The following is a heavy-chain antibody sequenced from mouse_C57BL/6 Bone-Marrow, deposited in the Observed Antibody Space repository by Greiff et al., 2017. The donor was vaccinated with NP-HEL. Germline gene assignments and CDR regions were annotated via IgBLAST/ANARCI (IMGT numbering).Heavy chain of an antibody. CDR2: IRSKSSNYAT. D-gene: IGHD2-4*01. V-gene: IGHV10-3*01. CDR1: GFTFNTYA. CDR3: VRGEDYYDYVYWYFDV. J-gene: IGHJ1*03. Sequence: EVHLVESGGGLVQPKGSLKLSCAASGFTFNTYAMHWVRQAPGKGLEWVARIRSKSSNYATYYADSVKDRFTISRDDSQSMLYLQMNNLKTEDTAMYYCVRGEDYYDYVYWYFDVWGTGTTVTVSS.